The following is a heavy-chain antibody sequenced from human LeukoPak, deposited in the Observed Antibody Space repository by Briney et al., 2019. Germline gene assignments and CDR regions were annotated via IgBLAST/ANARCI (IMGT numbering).Heavy chain of an antibody. V-gene: IGHV3-53*01. CDR3: ARRAGGYSHPYDY. CDR2: IYSGGST. Sequence: GGFLRLSCAASGFPFDNYAMHWVRQAPGKGLEWVSLIYSGGSTYYADSVKGRFTISRDNSKNTLYLQMNSLRAEDTAVYYCARRAGGYSHPYDYWGQGTLVTVSS. D-gene: IGHD4-23*01. CDR1: GFPFDNYA. J-gene: IGHJ4*02.